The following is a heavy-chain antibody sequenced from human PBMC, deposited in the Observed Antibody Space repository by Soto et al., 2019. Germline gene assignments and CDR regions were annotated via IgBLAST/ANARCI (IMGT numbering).Heavy chain of an antibody. Sequence: PWQTLSLTCAISGDSVSSNSAAWNWIRQSPSRGLEWLGRTYYRSKWYNDYAVSVKSRITINPDTSKNQFSLQLNSVTPEDTAVYYCARLGYSYGYYYYGMDVWGQGTTVTVSS. V-gene: IGHV6-1*01. CDR1: GDSVSSNSAA. CDR2: TYYRSKWYN. J-gene: IGHJ6*02. D-gene: IGHD5-18*01. CDR3: ARLGYSYGYYYYGMDV.